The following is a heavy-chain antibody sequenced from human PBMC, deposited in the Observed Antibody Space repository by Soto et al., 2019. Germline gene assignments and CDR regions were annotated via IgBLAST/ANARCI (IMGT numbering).Heavy chain of an antibody. D-gene: IGHD3-22*01. CDR2: ISAYNGNT. J-gene: IGHJ6*02. V-gene: IGHV1-18*01. CDR3: ARVTMIVVVITENGMDV. Sequence: GASVKVSCKASGYTFTSCGISWVRQAPGQGLEWMGWISAYNGNTNYAQKLQGRVTMTTDTSTSTAYMELRSLRSDDTAVYYCARVTMIVVVITENGMDVWGQGTTVTVSS. CDR1: GYTFTSCG.